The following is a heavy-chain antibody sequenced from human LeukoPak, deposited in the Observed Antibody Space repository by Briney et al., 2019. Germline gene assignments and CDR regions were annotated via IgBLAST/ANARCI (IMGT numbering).Heavy chain of an antibody. CDR3: ARGDYYDILTGYRPPFDY. V-gene: IGHV3-33*01. J-gene: IGHJ4*02. CDR1: GFTFSSYG. D-gene: IGHD3-9*01. CDR2: IWYDGSNK. Sequence: PGRSLRLSCAASGFTFSSYGMHWVRQAPGKGLEWVAVIWYDGSNKYYADSVKGRFTISRDNSKNTLYLQMNSLRAEDTAVYYCARGDYYDILTGYRPPFDYWGQGTLVTVSS.